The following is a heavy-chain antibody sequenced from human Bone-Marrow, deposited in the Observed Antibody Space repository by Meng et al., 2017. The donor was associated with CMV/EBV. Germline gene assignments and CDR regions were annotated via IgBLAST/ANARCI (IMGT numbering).Heavy chain of an antibody. V-gene: IGHV3-9*01. CDR2: ISWNSGSI. Sequence: SLKISCAASGFTFDDYAMHWVRQAPGKGLEWVSGISWNSGSIGYADSVKGRFTISRDNAKNSLYLQMNSLRAEDTAVYYCARDLWRYSGYDRGYWGQGTLVTVSS. D-gene: IGHD5-12*01. CDR3: ARDLWRYSGYDRGY. J-gene: IGHJ4*02. CDR1: GFTFDDYA.